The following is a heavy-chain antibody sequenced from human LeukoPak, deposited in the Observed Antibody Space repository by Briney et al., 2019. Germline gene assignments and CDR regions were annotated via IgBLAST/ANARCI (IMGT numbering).Heavy chain of an antibody. J-gene: IGHJ4*02. CDR3: ARQQWLDGAYYFDY. CDR2: ISTSSSYI. CDR1: GFTFSGST. Sequence: PGGSLRLSCAASGFTFSGSTMNWVRQAPGKGLEWDSFISTSSSYIYYADSVRGRFTISRDNAKNSLYLQMNSLRAEDTAVYYCARQQWLDGAYYFDYWGQGTLVTVSS. V-gene: IGHV3-21*01. D-gene: IGHD6-19*01.